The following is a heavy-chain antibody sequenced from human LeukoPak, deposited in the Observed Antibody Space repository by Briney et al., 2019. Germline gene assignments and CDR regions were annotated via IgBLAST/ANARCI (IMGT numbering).Heavy chain of an antibody. D-gene: IGHD5-24*01. CDR1: GYSFPNYW. Sequence: GESLKISCKGSGYSFPNYWIGWVRQMPGQGLEWMGIIYPADSDTRYSPAFQGQVTISADRSINTAYLQWTSLKASDTAMYYCARRKGDGYNSPFDYWGQGTLVTVSS. J-gene: IGHJ4*02. CDR3: ARRKGDGYNSPFDY. V-gene: IGHV5-51*01. CDR2: IYPADSDT.